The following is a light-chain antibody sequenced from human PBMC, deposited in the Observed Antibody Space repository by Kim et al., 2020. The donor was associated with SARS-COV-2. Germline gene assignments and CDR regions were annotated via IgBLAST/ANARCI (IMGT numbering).Light chain of an antibody. CDR2: WAS. Sequence: IVITQSPDSLTVSLGERATINCRSNQSLLYSANNKNYLAWYQQKAGRPPHLLIYWASTRESGVPDRFSGSGSGTDFTLTISGLQAEDVAVYYCQQYFTNPLTFGGGTKVDIK. V-gene: IGKV4-1*01. CDR3: QQYFTNPLT. CDR1: QSLLYSANNKNY. J-gene: IGKJ4*01.